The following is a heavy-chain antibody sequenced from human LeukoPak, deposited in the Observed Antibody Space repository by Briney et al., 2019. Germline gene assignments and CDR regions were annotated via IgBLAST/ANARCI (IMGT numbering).Heavy chain of an antibody. Sequence: SVKVSCKASGGTFSRYAISWERQAPGQGLEWMGGIIPIFGTANYAQKFQGRVTITADESTSTAYMELSSLRSEDTAVYYCARVIQYYGSGSLRFDYWGQGTLVTVSS. J-gene: IGHJ4*02. V-gene: IGHV1-69*01. CDR3: ARVIQYYGSGSLRFDY. D-gene: IGHD3-10*01. CDR2: IIPIFGTA. CDR1: GGTFSRYA.